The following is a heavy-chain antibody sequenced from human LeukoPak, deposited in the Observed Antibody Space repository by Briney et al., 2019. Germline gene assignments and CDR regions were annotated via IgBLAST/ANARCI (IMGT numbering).Heavy chain of an antibody. CDR1: GGSISSYH. CDR2: IYYSGST. D-gene: IGHD4-17*01. V-gene: IGHV4-59*12. CDR3: AGGATVTRFDY. J-gene: IGHJ4*02. Sequence: SETLSLTCTVSGGSISSYHWSWIRQPPGKGLECIGFIYYSGSTNYNPSLKSRVTISVDTSKNQFSLKLSSVTAADTAVYYCAGGATVTRFDYWGQGTLVTVSS.